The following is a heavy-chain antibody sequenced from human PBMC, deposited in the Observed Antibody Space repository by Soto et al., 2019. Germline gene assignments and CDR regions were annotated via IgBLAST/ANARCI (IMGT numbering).Heavy chain of an antibody. CDR1: GFTFSSYW. CDR2: INSDGSST. Sequence: GGSLRLSCAASGFTFSSYWMHWVRQAPGKGLVWVSRINSDGSSTSYADSVKGRFTISRDNAKNTLYLQMNSLGAEDTAVYYCARESWKAAGFDYWGQGTLVTVSS. CDR3: ARESWKAAGFDY. J-gene: IGHJ4*02. D-gene: IGHD6-13*01. V-gene: IGHV3-74*01.